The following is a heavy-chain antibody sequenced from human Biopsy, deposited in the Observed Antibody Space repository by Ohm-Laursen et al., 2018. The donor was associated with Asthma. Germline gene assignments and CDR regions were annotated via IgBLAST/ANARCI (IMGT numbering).Heavy chain of an antibody. D-gene: IGHD3-3*01. CDR3: AKRRGYSDLTDFDH. CDR1: GFTFSSYA. V-gene: IGHV3-30-3*01. CDR2: VTYDGGVA. Sequence: SLRLSCTASGFTFSSYAMHWVRQAPGKGLEWVAVVTYDGGVAHYADSMKGRFTISRDNAKSTLYLQMNRLRTDDTAVYFCAKRRGYSDLTDFDHWGQGTLVTVSS. J-gene: IGHJ4*02.